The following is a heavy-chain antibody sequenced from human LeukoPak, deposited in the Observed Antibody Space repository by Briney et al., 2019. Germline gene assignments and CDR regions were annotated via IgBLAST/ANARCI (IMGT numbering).Heavy chain of an antibody. CDR3: ARTYCSSTRCYKAHYYYYMDV. D-gene: IGHD2-2*02. V-gene: IGHV4-61*02. CDR2: IYTSGST. Sequence: SETLSLTCTVSGGSISSGSYYWSWIRQPAGKGLEWIGRIYTSGSTNYNPSLKSRVTISVDTSKDQFSLKLSSVTAADTAVYYCARTYCSSTRCYKAHYYYYMDVWGKGTTVTVSS. J-gene: IGHJ6*03. CDR1: GGSISSGSYY.